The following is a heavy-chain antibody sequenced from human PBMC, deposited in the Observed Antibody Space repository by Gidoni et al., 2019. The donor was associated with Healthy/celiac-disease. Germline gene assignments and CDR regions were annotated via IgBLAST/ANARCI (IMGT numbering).Heavy chain of an antibody. CDR1: GFTFSSYG. Sequence: QVQLVESGGGVVQPGRSLRLSCAASGFTFSSYGMHWVRQAPGKGLEWVAVIGYDGSNKYYADSVKGRFTIARDNSKNTLYLQMNSLRAEDTAVYYCARDRAVGYCSGGSCYRYWYFDLWGRGTLVTVSS. CDR3: ARDRAVGYCSGGSCYRYWYFDL. CDR2: IGYDGSNK. D-gene: IGHD2-15*01. V-gene: IGHV3-33*01. J-gene: IGHJ2*01.